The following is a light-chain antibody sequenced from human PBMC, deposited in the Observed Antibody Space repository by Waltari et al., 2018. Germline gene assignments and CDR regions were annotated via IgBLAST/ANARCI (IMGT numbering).Light chain of an antibody. Sequence: QSALTQPASVSGSPGQSITISCTGTSSDVGKYNLVSWYQQHPGKAPIFMIYEVSKRPSAVSNRFSGSKSGNTASLTISGLQAEDEADYYCCSYVRSTWVFGGGTKLTVL. V-gene: IGLV2-23*02. J-gene: IGLJ3*02. CDR3: CSYVRSTWV. CDR2: EVS. CDR1: SSDVGKYNL.